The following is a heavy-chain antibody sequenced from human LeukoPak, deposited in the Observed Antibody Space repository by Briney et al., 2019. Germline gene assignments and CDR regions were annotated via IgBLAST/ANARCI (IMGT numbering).Heavy chain of an antibody. Sequence: PSETLSLTCAVYGGSFSGYYWGWIRQPPGKGLEWIGEINHIGSTNYNPSLKSRVTISVDTSKNQFSLKLISVTATDTAVYYCARVSSRVLPAALSPARNWFDPWGQGTLVTVSS. CDR3: ARVSSRVLPAALSPARNWFDP. J-gene: IGHJ5*02. CDR2: INHIGST. D-gene: IGHD2-2*01. V-gene: IGHV4-34*01. CDR1: GGSFSGYY.